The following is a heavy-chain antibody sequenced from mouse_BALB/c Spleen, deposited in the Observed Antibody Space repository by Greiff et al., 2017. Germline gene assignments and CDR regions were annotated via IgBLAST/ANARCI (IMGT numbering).Heavy chain of an antibody. Sequence: QVQLQQSGPELVKPGASVKLSCKASGYTFTSYWMHWVKQRPGQGLEWIGEINPSNGRTNYNEKFKSKATLTVDKSSSTAYMQLSSLTSEDSAVYYCAREVRGAYWGQGTLVTVSA. V-gene: IGHV1S81*02. J-gene: IGHJ3*01. CDR3: AREVRGAY. D-gene: IGHD2-14*01. CDR1: GYTFTSYW. CDR2: INPSNGRT.